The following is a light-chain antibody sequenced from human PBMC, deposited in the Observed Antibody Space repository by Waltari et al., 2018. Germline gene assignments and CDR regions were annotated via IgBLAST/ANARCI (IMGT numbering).Light chain of an antibody. V-gene: IGLV2-14*01. CDR1: SSDVGGYNF. CDR2: EVN. CDR3: SSYTRHETGI. J-gene: IGLJ2*01. Sequence: QSALTQPASVSGSPGQPITISCTGTSSDVGGYNFVSWYQQHPGKVPKLIIYEVNNRPAGVSNRFSGSKAGNTASLTISGLQAEDEADYYCSSYTRHETGIFGGGTKLTVL.